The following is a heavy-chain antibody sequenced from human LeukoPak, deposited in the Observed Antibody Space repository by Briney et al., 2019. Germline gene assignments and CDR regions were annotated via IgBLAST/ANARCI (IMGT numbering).Heavy chain of an antibody. CDR3: ARVSPDILTGYYRDFDY. V-gene: IGHV3-33*01. CDR2: IWYDGSNK. J-gene: IGHJ4*02. CDR1: GFTFSSYG. Sequence: GRSLRLSCVVSGFTFSSYGMHWVRQAPGKGLEWVALIWYDGSNKCYADSVKGRFTISRENSKNTLYLQMNSLRADDTAVYYCARVSPDILTGYYRDFDYWGQGTLVTVSS. D-gene: IGHD3-9*01.